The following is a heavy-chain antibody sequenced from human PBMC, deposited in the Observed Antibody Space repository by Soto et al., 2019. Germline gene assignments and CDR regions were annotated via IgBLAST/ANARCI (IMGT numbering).Heavy chain of an antibody. Sequence: SETLSHTSTFSGFYIISYYWSWIRQPTGKGLEWIGYIYYSGSTNYNPSLKSRVTISVDTSKNQFSLKLSSVTAADTAVYYCARDAGYYYGSGSYYQYNWFDPWGQGTLVTVSS. CDR2: IYYSGST. D-gene: IGHD3-10*01. CDR1: GFYIISYY. CDR3: ARDAGYYYGSGSYYQYNWFDP. J-gene: IGHJ5*02. V-gene: IGHV4-59*01.